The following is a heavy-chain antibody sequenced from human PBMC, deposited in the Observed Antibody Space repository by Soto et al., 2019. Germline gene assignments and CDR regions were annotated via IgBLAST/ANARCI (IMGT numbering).Heavy chain of an antibody. Sequence: PGGSLRLSCAASGFTFSSYWMHWVRQAPGKGLVWVSRINSDGSSTSYADSVKGRFTISRDNAKNTLYLQMNSLRAEDTAVYYCALYILTDYYDYRGQGTLVTVSA. D-gene: IGHD3-9*01. CDR1: GFTFSSYW. CDR2: INSDGSST. CDR3: ALYILTDYYDY. J-gene: IGHJ4*02. V-gene: IGHV3-74*01.